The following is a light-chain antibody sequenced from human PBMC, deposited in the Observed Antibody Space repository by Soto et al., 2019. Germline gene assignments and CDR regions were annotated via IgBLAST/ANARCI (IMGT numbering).Light chain of an antibody. CDR2: KAS. Sequence: DIQMTQSPSTLSASVGDRVTITCRASQSISGWLAWYQQKPGKAPKLLIYKASSLEGVVPSRFSGSGSGTEFTLTISSLQPDDFATYYCQQYNSPCTFGQGTRVEIK. CDR1: QSISGW. V-gene: IGKV1-5*03. CDR3: QQYNSPCT. J-gene: IGKJ1*01.